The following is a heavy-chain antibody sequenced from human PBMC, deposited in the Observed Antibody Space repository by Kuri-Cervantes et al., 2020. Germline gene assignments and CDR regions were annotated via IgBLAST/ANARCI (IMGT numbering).Heavy chain of an antibody. CDR1: GFNLSNYG. Sequence: GESLKISCAASGFNLSNYGMHWVRQAPGKGLEWVSLTYGDDTTYYADSVKGRFTISRDKSRNTVSLQMNSLRAEDTAMYYCARGWLMIWGQGTLVTVSS. V-gene: IGHV3-53*01. D-gene: IGHD6-19*01. CDR3: ARGWLMI. J-gene: IGHJ4*02. CDR2: TYGDDTT.